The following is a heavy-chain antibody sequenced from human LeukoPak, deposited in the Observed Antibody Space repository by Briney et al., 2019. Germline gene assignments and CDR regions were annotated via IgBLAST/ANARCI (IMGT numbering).Heavy chain of an antibody. CDR1: GGSFTTHY. Sequence: PSETLSLTCTISGGSFTTHYWSWLRQPPGKGLEWIGYISYIGSTNYNPSLKSRVTISINTSKNQVSLMLTSVTAADTAVYYCASDSISMNAFDAWGQGTMVTVSS. D-gene: IGHD3-22*01. V-gene: IGHV4-59*11. J-gene: IGHJ3*01. CDR2: ISYIGST. CDR3: ASDSISMNAFDA.